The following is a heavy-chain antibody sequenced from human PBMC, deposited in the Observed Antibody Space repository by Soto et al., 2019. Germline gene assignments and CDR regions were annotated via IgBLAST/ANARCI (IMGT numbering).Heavy chain of an antibody. V-gene: IGHV3-30-3*01. Sequence: GGSLRLSCAASGFTFSSYAMHWVRQAPGKGLEWVAVISYDGSNKYYADSVKGPFTISRDNSKNTLYLQMNSLRAEDTAVYYCARDPSNYDILTGYYDYWGQGTLVTVSS. CDR3: ARDPSNYDILTGYYDY. CDR1: GFTFSSYA. J-gene: IGHJ4*02. D-gene: IGHD3-9*01. CDR2: ISYDGSNK.